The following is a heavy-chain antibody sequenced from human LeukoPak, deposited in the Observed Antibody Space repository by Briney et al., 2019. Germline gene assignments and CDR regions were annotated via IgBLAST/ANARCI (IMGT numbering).Heavy chain of an antibody. J-gene: IGHJ6*02. D-gene: IGHD5-18*01. CDR3: ASVDTAMAYYYYGMDV. CDR2: IIPIFGTA. Sequence: SVKVSCKASGGTFSSYAINWVRQAPGQGLEWMGGIIPIFGTANYAQRFQGRVTITADESTSTAYMELSSLRSEDTAVYYCASVDTAMAYYYYGMDVWGQGTTVTVSS. CDR1: GGTFSSYA. V-gene: IGHV1-69*13.